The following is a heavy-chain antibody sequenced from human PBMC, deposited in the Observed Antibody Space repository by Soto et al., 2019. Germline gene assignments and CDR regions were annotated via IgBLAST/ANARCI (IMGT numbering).Heavy chain of an antibody. V-gene: IGHV3-21*01. D-gene: IGHD3-3*01. CDR3: ARSWNYYYYYGMDV. J-gene: IGHJ6*02. Sequence: EVQLVESGGGLVKPGGSLRLSCAASGFTFSSYSMNWVRQAPGKGLEWVSSISSSSSYIYYADSVKGRFTISRDNAKNSLYLKMNSLRAEDTAVYYCARSWNYYYYYGMDVWGQGTMVTVSS. CDR2: ISSSSSYI. CDR1: GFTFSSYS.